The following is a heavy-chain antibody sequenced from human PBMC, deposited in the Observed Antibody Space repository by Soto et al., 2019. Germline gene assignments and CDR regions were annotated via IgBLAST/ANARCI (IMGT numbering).Heavy chain of an antibody. D-gene: IGHD3-22*01. CDR3: ARDEDGTYEFDY. Sequence: PWGSLRLSCAASVFTFTSFGMTWVRQAPGRGLEWVSHINSGGSVILYADSVKGRVTISRDNSKNSLYLEMNSLRADDTAVYFCARDEDGTYEFDYWGQGTLVTVSS. V-gene: IGHV3-48*04. J-gene: IGHJ4*02. CDR2: INSGGSVI. CDR1: VFTFTSFG.